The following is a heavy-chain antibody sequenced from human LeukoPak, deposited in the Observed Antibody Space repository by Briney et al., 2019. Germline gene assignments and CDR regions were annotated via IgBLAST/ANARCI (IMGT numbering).Heavy chain of an antibody. V-gene: IGHV4-39*07. CDR3: ARELGIRIAAAARWFDP. CDR1: GGSISSSSYY. D-gene: IGHD6-13*01. CDR2: IYYSGST. Sequence: SETLSLTCTVSGGSISSSSYYWGWIRQPPGKGLEWIGSIYYSGSTYYNPSLKSRVTISVDTSKNQFSLKLSSVTAADTAVYYCARELGIRIAAAARWFDPWGQGTLVTVSS. J-gene: IGHJ5*02.